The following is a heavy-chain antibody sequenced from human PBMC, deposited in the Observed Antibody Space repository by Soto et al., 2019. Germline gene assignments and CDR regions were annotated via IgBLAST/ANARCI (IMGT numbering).Heavy chain of an antibody. CDR2: IYHSGST. J-gene: IGHJ5*02. D-gene: IGHD3-3*01. Sequence: LSLTCAVSSGSISSSNWWSWVRQPPGKGLEWIGEIYHSGSTNYNPSLKSRVTISVDKSKKQFSLKLSSGTAADTGVYYCAGGGVFVGFTAFDPWGQGTRVTVSS. V-gene: IGHV4-4*02. CDR1: SGSISSSNW. CDR3: AGGGVFVGFTAFDP.